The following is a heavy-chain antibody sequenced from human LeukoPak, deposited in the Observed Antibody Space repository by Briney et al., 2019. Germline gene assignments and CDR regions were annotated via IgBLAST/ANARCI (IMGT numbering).Heavy chain of an antibody. CDR2: IKQDGSEK. V-gene: IGHV3-7*05. J-gene: IGHJ4*02. Sequence: GGSVKLSCKACGFTFSSYWMSWVRQAPGKGLEWVANIKQDGSEKYYVDSVKGRFTISRDNAKNSLYLQMNSLKAEDTAVYYCARAYYSSTSCFYLHFDYWGQGTLATVSS. D-gene: IGHD2-2*01. CDR1: GFTFSSYW. CDR3: ARAYYSSTSCFYLHFDY.